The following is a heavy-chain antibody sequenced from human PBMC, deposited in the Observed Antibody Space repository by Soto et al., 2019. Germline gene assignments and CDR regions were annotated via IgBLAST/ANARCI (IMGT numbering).Heavy chain of an antibody. CDR1: GDSIRDSF. CDR2: VHHTGNT. V-gene: IGHV4-59*01. D-gene: IGHD3-10*01. CDR3: ARGREDHVDHHFGHLFDS. J-gene: IGHJ4*02. Sequence: PSETLSLTCTVSGDSIRDSFWSWVRQPPGKGLEWIGLVHHTGNTNYNPSLETRVTMLIDVSANHFSLTLTSVTPADAAIYYCARGREDHVDHHFGHLFDSWGQGTLVTVSS.